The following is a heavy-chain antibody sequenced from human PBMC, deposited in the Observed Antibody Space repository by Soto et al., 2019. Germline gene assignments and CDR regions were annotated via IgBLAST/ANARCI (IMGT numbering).Heavy chain of an antibody. CDR1: GVSIRTGGYN. V-gene: IGHV4-31*03. Sequence: QVQLQESGPGLVKPSQTLSLTCTVSGVSIRTGGYNWDWIRQHPGKGREWMSHICNTGRTYYNPTLKSRIAISVNTARKQISLKLNSVTAADSAVYFCARDHRSGDGPDFWGQGTLVTVSS. CDR2: ICNTGRT. J-gene: IGHJ4*02. CDR3: ARDHRSGDGPDF. D-gene: IGHD6-19*01.